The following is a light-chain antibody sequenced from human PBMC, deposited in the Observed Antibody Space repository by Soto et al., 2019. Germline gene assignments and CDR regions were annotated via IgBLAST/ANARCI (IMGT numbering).Light chain of an antibody. CDR1: QTVSNN. V-gene: IGKV3-15*01. CDR3: QQYYDWPRIT. J-gene: IGKJ5*01. Sequence: EIVMTQSPATLSVSPGERATLSCRASQTVSNNLAWYQQKPGQAPRLLISGASTRATGIPATFSGSGSGTEFTLTISSVQSEDFALYYCQQYYDWPRITFGQGTRLGMK. CDR2: GAS.